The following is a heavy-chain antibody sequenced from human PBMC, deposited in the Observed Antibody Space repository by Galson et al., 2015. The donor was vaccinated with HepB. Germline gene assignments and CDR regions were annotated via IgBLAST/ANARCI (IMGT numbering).Heavy chain of an antibody. Sequence: SLRLSCAASGFTFSSYAMHWVRQAPGKGLEWVAVISYDGSNKYYADSVKGRFTISRDNSKNTLYLQMNSLRAEDTAVDYCARGGITIFGVGTAPCDYWGQGTLVTVSS. CDR3: ARGGITIFGVGTAPCDY. CDR2: ISYDGSNK. V-gene: IGHV3-30-3*01. CDR1: GFTFSSYA. J-gene: IGHJ4*02. D-gene: IGHD3-3*01.